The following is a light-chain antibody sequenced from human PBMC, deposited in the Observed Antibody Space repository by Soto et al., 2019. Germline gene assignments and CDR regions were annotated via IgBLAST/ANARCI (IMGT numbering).Light chain of an antibody. CDR1: SSDVGGYNY. J-gene: IGLJ2*01. CDR3: CSYAGSYPVV. V-gene: IGLV2-11*01. CDR2: DVS. Sequence: QSALTQPRSVSGSRGQSVTISCTGTSSDVGGYNYVSWYQQHPGKAPKLMIYDVSKRPSGVPDRFSGSKSGNTASLTISGLQAEDEADYYCCSYAGSYPVVFGGGTKLTVL.